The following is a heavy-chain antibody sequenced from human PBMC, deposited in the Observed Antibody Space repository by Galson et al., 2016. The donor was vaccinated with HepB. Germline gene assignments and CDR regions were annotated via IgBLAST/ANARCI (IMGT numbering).Heavy chain of an antibody. D-gene: IGHD4-17*01. J-gene: IGHJ6*04. CDR1: GFNFDEYA. V-gene: IGHV3-9*01. CDR2: IGWNSENI. CDR3: AKELTTVTTNFGMDV. Sequence: SLRLSCAGTGFNFDEYAMYWVRQVPGKGLEWVSGIGWNSENIVYADSVRGRFTVSRDNARASLYLQMNSLRMEDTVVYYCAKELTTVTTNFGMDVWGKGTTVSVTS.